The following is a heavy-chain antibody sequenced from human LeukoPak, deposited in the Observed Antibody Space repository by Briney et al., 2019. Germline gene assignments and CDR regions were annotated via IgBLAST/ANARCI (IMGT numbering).Heavy chain of an antibody. V-gene: IGHV3-74*01. CDR3: VRGELHLDYYFGY. CDR1: GLIVSNYY. D-gene: IGHD1-26*01. Sequence: GGSLRLSCAASGLIVSNYYISWVRQAPGKGLVWVSRISSDGSSTNYADSVKGRFTISRDNAKNTLYLQMNSLRAEDTAVYYCVRGELHLDYYFGYWGQGTLVTVSS. J-gene: IGHJ4*02. CDR2: ISSDGSST.